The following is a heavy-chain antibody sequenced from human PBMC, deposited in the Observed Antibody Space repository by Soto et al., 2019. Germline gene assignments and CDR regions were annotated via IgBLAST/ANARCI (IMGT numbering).Heavy chain of an antibody. V-gene: IGHV1-18*01. CDR2: ISLYRDGT. D-gene: IGHD2-2*01. J-gene: IGHJ5*02. CDR1: GYTFSNYG. Sequence: QVQLVQSGGEVKRPGASVTASCKTSGYTFSNYGITWVRQAPGQPLEWLGWISLYRDGTNYAQKFQGRVSMTTDTSTTTAYMELRSLRSDDTAVYYCARVVPGAEAWFGPWGQGTLVTVSS. CDR3: ARVVPGAEAWFGP.